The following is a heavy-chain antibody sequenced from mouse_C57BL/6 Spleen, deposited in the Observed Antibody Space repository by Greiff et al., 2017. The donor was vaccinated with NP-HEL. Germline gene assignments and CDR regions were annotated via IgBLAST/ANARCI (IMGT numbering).Heavy chain of an antibody. V-gene: IGHV1-82*01. D-gene: IGHD1-1*01. CDR1: GYAFSSSW. J-gene: IGHJ4*01. CDR3: ARSYGDDYAMDY. Sequence: VQLQQSGPELVKPGASVKISCKASGYAFSSSWMNWVKQRPGKGLEWIGRIYPGDGDTNYNGKFKGKATLTADKSSSTAYMQLSSLTSEDSAVYFCARSYGDDYAMDYWGQGTSVTVSS. CDR2: IYPGDGDT.